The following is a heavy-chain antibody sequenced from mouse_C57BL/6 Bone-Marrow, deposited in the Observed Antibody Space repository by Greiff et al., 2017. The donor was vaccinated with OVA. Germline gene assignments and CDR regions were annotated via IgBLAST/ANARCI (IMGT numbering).Heavy chain of an antibody. J-gene: IGHJ2*01. Sequence: EVHLVESGGGLVKPGGSLKLSCAASGFTFSDYGMHWVRQAPEKGLEWVAYISSGSSTIYYADTVKGRFTISRDNAKNTLFLRMTSLRAEDTAMYDCARTEYYYGSIFDYWGQGTTLTVSS. CDR1: GFTFSDYG. V-gene: IGHV5-17*01. D-gene: IGHD1-1*01. CDR3: ARTEYYYGSIFDY. CDR2: ISSGSSTI.